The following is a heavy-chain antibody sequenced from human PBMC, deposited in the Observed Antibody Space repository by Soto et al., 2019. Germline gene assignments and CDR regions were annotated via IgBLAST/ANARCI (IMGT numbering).Heavy chain of an antibody. CDR2: TYYRSKWYN. CDR1: GDSVSSNSAA. V-gene: IGHV6-1*01. Sequence: SQTLSLTCAISGDSVSSNSAAWNWIRQSPSRGLEWLGRTYYRSKWYNDYAVSVKSRITINPDTSKNQFSLQLNSVTPEDTAVYYCARVIAAARNYYYYGMDVWGQGTTVTVSS. J-gene: IGHJ6*02. D-gene: IGHD6-13*01. CDR3: ARVIAAARNYYYYGMDV.